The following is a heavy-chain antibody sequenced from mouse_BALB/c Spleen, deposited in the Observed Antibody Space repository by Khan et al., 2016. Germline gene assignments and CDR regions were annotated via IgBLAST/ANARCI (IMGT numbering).Heavy chain of an antibody. CDR1: GFTFSSYA. J-gene: IGHJ2*01. CDR3: ASKVYYFDY. V-gene: IGHV5-6-5*01. Sequence: EVELVESGGGLVKPGGSLKLSCAASGFTFSSYAMSWVRQTPEKRLEWVASISSGGSSFYPDILKDRFTISRDNARNILYLQMSSLRADDTAMYDGASKVYYFDYWGQGTTLTVSS. CDR2: ISSGGSS.